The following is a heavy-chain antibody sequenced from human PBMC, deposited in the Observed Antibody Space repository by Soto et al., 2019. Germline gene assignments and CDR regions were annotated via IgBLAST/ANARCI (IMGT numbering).Heavy chain of an antibody. J-gene: IGHJ6*03. CDR2: MNPNSGNT. CDR1: GYTFTSYD. CDR3: ARETHYYGSGSYEDYYYYMDV. V-gene: IGHV1-8*01. D-gene: IGHD3-10*01. Sequence: ASVKVSCKASGYTFTSYDINWVRQATGQGLEWMGWMNPNSGNTGYAQKFQGRVTMTRNTSISTAYMELSSLRSEDTAVYYCARETHYYGSGSYEDYYYYMDVWGKGTTVTVSS.